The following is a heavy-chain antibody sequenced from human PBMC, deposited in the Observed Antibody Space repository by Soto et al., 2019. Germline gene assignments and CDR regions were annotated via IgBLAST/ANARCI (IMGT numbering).Heavy chain of an antibody. CDR1: GFTFSNAW. Sequence: GGSLRLSCAASGFTFSNAWMNWVRQAPGKGLEWVGRIKSKTDGGTTDYAAPVKGRFTISRDDSKNTLYLQMNSLKTEDTAVYYCTTDFPGTMVRGWYYYYYGMDVWGQGTTVTVSS. V-gene: IGHV3-15*07. J-gene: IGHJ6*02. D-gene: IGHD3-10*01. CDR3: TTDFPGTMVRGWYYYYYGMDV. CDR2: IKSKTDGGTT.